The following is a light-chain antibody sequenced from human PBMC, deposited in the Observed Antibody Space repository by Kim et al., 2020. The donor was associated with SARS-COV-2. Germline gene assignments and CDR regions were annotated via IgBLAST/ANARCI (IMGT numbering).Light chain of an antibody. Sequence: GQDVTISCTGTSGDVGGYNYVSWYQQQPDKAPKLMIYEVSKRPSGVPDRFSGSKSGNTASLTVSGLQAEDEADYYCSSYAGSNNLVFGGGTQLTVL. CDR3: SSYAGSNNLV. CDR2: EVS. J-gene: IGLJ2*01. CDR1: SGDVGGYNY. V-gene: IGLV2-8*01.